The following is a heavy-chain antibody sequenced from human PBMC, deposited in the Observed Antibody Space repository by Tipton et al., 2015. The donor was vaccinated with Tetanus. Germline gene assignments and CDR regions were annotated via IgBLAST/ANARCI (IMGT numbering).Heavy chain of an antibody. CDR3: ARLILGSSKEVAGIRYYYYYGLDV. Sequence: TLSLTCAVSGVSISSSTYFWGWIRQPPGKGLEWIGEINHSGSAKYIPSLKSRATISVGTSKNQFSLNLSSVTAADTAVYYCARLILGSSKEVAGIRYYYYYGLDVWGQGSTVTVTS. D-gene: IGHD6-19*01. V-gene: IGHV4-39*07. J-gene: IGHJ6*02. CDR1: GVSISSSTYF. CDR2: INHSGSA.